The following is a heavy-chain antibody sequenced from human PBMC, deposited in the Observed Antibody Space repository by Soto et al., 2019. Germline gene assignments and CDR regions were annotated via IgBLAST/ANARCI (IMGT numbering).Heavy chain of an antibody. V-gene: IGHV4-31*11. CDR2: IYYSGST. CDR1: GFFISSGNY. CDR3: ARGNYDFWSGYVNWFDP. D-gene: IGHD3-3*01. J-gene: IGHJ5*02. Sequence: SETLSLTCAVSGFFISSGNYWGWIRQHPGKGLEWIGYIYYSGSTYYNPSLKSRVTISVDTSKNQFSLELSSVTAADTAVYYCARGNYDFWSGYVNWFDPWGQGTLVTVSS.